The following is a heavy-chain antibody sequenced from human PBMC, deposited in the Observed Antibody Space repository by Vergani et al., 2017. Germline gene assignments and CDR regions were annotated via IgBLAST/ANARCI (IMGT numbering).Heavy chain of an antibody. CDR3: ARGSRAEGGSGPDK. Sequence: QVQLQESGPGLVKPSETLSLTCAVSGGSVRTSIGYYWTWIRQPAGKTLEWIGEIFSSGTTNYNPSFKNRVTMSVDTSKNQFSLKLNSVTAADTAVYYCARGSRAEGGSGPDKWGQGTLVTVSS. CDR2: IFSSGTT. J-gene: IGHJ4*02. CDR1: GGSVRTSIGYY. D-gene: IGHD6-13*01. V-gene: IGHV4-61*10.